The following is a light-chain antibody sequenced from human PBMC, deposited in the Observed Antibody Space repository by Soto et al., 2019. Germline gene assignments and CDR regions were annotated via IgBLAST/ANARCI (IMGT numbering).Light chain of an antibody. CDR3: CSYAGSYTPEEV. Sequence: QSALTQPRSVSGSPGQSATISCTGTSSDVGGYNYVSWYQQHPGKAPKLMIYDVSKRPSGVPDRFSGSKSGNTASLTISGLQAEDEADYYCCSYAGSYTPEEVFGGGTKLTVL. V-gene: IGLV2-11*01. CDR2: DVS. CDR1: SSDVGGYNY. J-gene: IGLJ2*01.